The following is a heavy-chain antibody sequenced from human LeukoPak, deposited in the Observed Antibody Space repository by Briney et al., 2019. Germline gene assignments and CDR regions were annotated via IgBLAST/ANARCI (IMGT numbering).Heavy chain of an antibody. J-gene: IGHJ4*02. V-gene: IGHV3-48*02. CDR2: ISTTSSTI. CDR3: ARGKEKWLDHFDY. Sequence: GGTLRLSCAASGFTFSSYGMNWVRQAPGKGLEWVSYISTTSSTIYYADSAKGRFTTSRDNAKSSLYLQMDSLRDEDTAVYYCARGKEKWLDHFDYWGQGSLVTVSS. D-gene: IGHD6-19*01. CDR1: GFTFSSYG.